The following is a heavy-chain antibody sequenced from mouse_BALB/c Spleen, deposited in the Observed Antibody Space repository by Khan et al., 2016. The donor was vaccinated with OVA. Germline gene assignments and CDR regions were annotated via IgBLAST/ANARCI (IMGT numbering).Heavy chain of an antibody. CDR3: ARGYGNFVNPHYAMDY. D-gene: IGHD2-1*01. CDR1: GFTFSNYP. V-gene: IGHV5-6-5*01. J-gene: IGHJ4*01. CDR2: ISSGGNT. Sequence: EVELVESGGGLVNPGGSLNLSCPAPGFTFSNYPMSWVRQTPEKRLEWVASISSGGNTSYLDSVKGRFPISRDKVRNILYLQMSSLRSEDTAMYYCARGYGNFVNPHYAMDYWGQGTSVTVSS.